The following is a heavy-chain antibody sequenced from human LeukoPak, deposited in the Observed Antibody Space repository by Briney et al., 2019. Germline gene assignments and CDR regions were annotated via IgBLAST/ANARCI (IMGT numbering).Heavy chain of an antibody. Sequence: ASVKVSCKASGYIFTSYGISWVRQAPGQGLEWMGWISAYNGNTDYAQNLQGRVTMTTDTSTSTAYMELRSLRSDDTAVYYCARDSGRYDFWSGYRPLYYFDYWGQGTLVTVSS. CDR3: ARDSGRYDFWSGYRPLYYFDY. CDR2: ISAYNGNT. D-gene: IGHD3-3*01. V-gene: IGHV1-18*01. CDR1: GYIFTSYG. J-gene: IGHJ4*02.